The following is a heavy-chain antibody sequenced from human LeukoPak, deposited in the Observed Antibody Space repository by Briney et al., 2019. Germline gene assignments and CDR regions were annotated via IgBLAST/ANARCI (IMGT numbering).Heavy chain of an antibody. D-gene: IGHD5-18*01. J-gene: IGHJ4*02. Sequence: PSQTLSLTCAVSGGSISSGGYSWSWIRQPPGKGLEWIGYIYHSGSTYYNPSLKSRVTISVDRSKNQFSLKLSSVTAADTAVYYCARGRRGTAMVHLDYWGQGTLVTVSS. V-gene: IGHV4-30-2*01. CDR3: ARGRRGTAMVHLDY. CDR2: IYHSGST. CDR1: GGSISSGGYS.